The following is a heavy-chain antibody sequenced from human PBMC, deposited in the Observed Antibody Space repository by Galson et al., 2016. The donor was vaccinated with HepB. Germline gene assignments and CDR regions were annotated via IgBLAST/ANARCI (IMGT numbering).Heavy chain of an antibody. Sequence: SLRLSCAASGFTISAYWMSWVRQAPGKGLVWVSRINSDGSSTSYADSVKGRFTISRDNAKNTLYLQMNRLRAEDTAVYYCASSVAAAGNWFDPWGQGTLVTVSS. CDR1: GFTISAYW. D-gene: IGHD6-13*01. CDR2: INSDGSST. V-gene: IGHV3-74*01. J-gene: IGHJ5*02. CDR3: ASSVAAAGNWFDP.